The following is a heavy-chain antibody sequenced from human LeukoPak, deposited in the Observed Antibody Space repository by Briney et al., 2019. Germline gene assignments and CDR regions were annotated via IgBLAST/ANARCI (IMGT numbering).Heavy chain of an antibody. Sequence: GESLKISCKGSGYSFTTYWIGWARQMPGKGLEWMGIIYPEDSDTKYSPSFQGQVTISADKSISTAYLQWTSLKASDTAIYYCASGISITATLFDYWGQGTLVTVSS. J-gene: IGHJ4*02. V-gene: IGHV5-51*01. D-gene: IGHD2-15*01. CDR1: GYSFTTYW. CDR2: IYPEDSDT. CDR3: ASGISITATLFDY.